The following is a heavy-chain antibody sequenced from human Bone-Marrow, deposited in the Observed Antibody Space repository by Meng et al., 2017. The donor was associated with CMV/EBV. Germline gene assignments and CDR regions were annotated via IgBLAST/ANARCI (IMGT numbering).Heavy chain of an antibody. CDR1: GFTFSSYS. Sequence: GESLKISCAASGFTFSSYSMNWVRQAPGKGLEWVSYISSSGSTIYYADSVKGRFTISRDNAKNSLYLQMNSLRAEDTAVYYCARSSRVVDVYYYYGMDVWGQGTTVTASS. V-gene: IGHV3-48*04. J-gene: IGHJ6*01. CDR3: ARSSRVVDVYYYYGMDV. CDR2: ISSSGSTI. D-gene: IGHD2-15*01.